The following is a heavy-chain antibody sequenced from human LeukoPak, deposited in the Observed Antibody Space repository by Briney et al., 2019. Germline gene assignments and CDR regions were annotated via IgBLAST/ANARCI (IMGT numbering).Heavy chain of an antibody. CDR1: GYSFTSYW. Sequence: GESLKISCKGSGYSFTSYWIGWVRQMPGKGLEWMGIIYPGDSDTGYSPSFQGQVTISADKSISTAYLQWSSLKASDTAMYYCARLETLLWFGELLWSWFDPWGQGTLVTVSS. V-gene: IGHV5-51*01. D-gene: IGHD3-10*01. CDR3: ARLETLLWFGELLWSWFDP. J-gene: IGHJ5*02. CDR2: IYPGDSDT.